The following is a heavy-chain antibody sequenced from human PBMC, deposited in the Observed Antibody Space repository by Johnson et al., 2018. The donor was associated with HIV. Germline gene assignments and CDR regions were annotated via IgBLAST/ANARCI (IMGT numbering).Heavy chain of an antibody. J-gene: IGHJ3*02. CDR3: AREGGALDAFDI. CDR2: ISYDGSNK. D-gene: IGHD1-26*01. V-gene: IGHV3-30*19. Sequence: QVQLVESGGGVVQPGRSLRLSCAASGFTFSTYGMHWVRKAPGKGLEWVAVISYDGSNKYYADSVKGRFTISRDNSKNTLYLQMNSLRAEDTAVYYCAREGGALDAFDIWGQGTMVTVSS. CDR1: GFTFSTYG.